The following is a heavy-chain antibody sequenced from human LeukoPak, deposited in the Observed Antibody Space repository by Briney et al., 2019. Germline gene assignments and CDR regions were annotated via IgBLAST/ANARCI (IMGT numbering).Heavy chain of an antibody. V-gene: IGHV4-30-2*01. CDR3: ARGLGLRLDY. J-gene: IGHJ4*02. CDR1: GGSISSGGYS. D-gene: IGHD3-16*01. Sequence: SETLSLTCAVSGGSISSGGYSWSWIRQPPGKGLEWIGYIYHSGSTYYNPSLKSRVTISVDRSKNQVSLKLSSVTAVDTAVYYCARGLGLRLDYWGQGTLVTVSS. CDR2: IYHSGST.